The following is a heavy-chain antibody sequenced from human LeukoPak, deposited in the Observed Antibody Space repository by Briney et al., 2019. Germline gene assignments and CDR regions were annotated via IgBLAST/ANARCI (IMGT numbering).Heavy chain of an antibody. CDR3: VRDRRFSSGLSYYYYGMDV. J-gene: IGHJ6*02. CDR1: SYTFTSYG. CDR2: ISAFNGYT. Sequence: ASVKVSCKASSYTFTSYGISWVRQAPGQGLEWVGWISAFNGYTNYIQKFQGRVTMTTDTSTSTAYMELRSLRSDDTAVYYCVRDRRFSSGLSYYYYGMDVWGQGTTVTVSS. D-gene: IGHD5-18*01. V-gene: IGHV1-18*01.